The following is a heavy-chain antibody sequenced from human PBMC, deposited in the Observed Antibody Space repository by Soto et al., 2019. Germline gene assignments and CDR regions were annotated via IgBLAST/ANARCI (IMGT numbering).Heavy chain of an antibody. V-gene: IGHV4-34*01. CDR2: INHSGST. D-gene: IGHD3-10*01. Sequence: QVQLQQWGAGLLKPSETLSLTCAVYGGSFSGYYWSWIRQPPGKGLEWIGEINHSGSTNYNPSLKSRVTISVDTSKNQFSLKLSSVTAGDTAVYYCAREPPTPYYYGSVTVRARFPFDYWGQGTLVTVSS. CDR3: AREPPTPYYYGSVTVRARFPFDY. CDR1: GGSFSGYY. J-gene: IGHJ4*02.